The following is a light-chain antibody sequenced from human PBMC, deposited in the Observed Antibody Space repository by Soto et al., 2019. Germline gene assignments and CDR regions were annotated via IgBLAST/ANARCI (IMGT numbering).Light chain of an antibody. V-gene: IGLV2-14*03. Sequence: QSVLTQPASLSASPGQTITISCTGTRNDIGDSHFVSWYQQYPDKAPKLIIFEVNGRPSGVSDRFVGSKSGNTASLTISGLQPEDEADYYCSSRSSITNVVFGGGTKVTVL. CDR1: RNDIGDSHF. CDR2: EVN. CDR3: SSRSSITNVV. J-gene: IGLJ2*01.